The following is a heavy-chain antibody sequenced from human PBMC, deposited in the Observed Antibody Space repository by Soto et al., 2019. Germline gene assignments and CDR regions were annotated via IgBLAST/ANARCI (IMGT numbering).Heavy chain of an antibody. CDR2: MNPNSGNT. CDR1: GYTFTSYD. CDR3: ARGPPASIAARPYSSGWYYY. D-gene: IGHD6-19*01. J-gene: IGHJ4*02. Sequence: ASVQVPCKASGYTFTSYDINWVRQATGQGLEWMGWMNPNSGNTCYAQKFQGRVTMTRNTSISTAYMELSSLRSEDTAVYYCARGPPASIAARPYSSGWYYYWGQGTLVTVSS. V-gene: IGHV1-8*01.